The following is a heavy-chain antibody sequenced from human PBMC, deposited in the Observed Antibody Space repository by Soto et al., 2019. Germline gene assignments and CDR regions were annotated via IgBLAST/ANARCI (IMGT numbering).Heavy chain of an antibody. CDR3: AREGPTGYDILTPDYGMDV. D-gene: IGHD3-9*01. CDR1: GFTFSSYA. Sequence: PGGSLRLSCAASGFTFSSYAMHWVRQAPGKGPEWVAVISYDGSNKYYADSVKGRFTISRDNSKNTLYLQMNSLRAEDTAVYYCAREGPTGYDILTPDYGMDVWGQGTTVTVSS. CDR2: ISYDGSNK. J-gene: IGHJ6*02. V-gene: IGHV3-30-3*01.